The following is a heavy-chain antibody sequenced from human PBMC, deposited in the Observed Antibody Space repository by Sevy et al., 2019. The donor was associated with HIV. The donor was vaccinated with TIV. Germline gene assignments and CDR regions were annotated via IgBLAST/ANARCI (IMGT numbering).Heavy chain of an antibody. CDR2: MWYDGNNK. D-gene: IGHD4-17*01. J-gene: IGHJ6*02. CDR3: TKDPPVYGDFPYGMDV. Sequence: GGSLRLSCTASGFTFSSFGIHWVRQAPGKGLEWVALMWYDGNNKYYADSVKGRFTISRDNFKNTLYLQMNTLRRDDTAAYFCTKDPPVYGDFPYGMDVWGQGTTVTVSS. V-gene: IGHV3-30*02. CDR1: GFTFSSFG.